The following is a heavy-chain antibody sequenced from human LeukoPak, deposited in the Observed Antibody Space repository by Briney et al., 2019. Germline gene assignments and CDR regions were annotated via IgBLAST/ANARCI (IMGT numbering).Heavy chain of an antibody. D-gene: IGHD4-23*01. J-gene: IGHJ4*02. CDR1: GYTFTSFY. CDR2: INPSGGST. CDR3: ARDSGQVVTPRYFDY. V-gene: IGHV1-46*01. Sequence: GASVKVSCKASGYTFTSFYMHWVRQAPGQGLEWMGLINPSGGSTSYAQKFQGRVTMTRDTSTSTVYMELSSLRSEDTAVYYCARDSGQVVTPRYFDYWGQGTLVTVSS.